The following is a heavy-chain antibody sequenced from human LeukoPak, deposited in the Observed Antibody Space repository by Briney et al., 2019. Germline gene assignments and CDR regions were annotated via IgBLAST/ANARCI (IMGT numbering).Heavy chain of an antibody. J-gene: IGHJ6*02. CDR1: GYTFTGYY. CDR3: ARVEQGSSWYHYYYGMDV. CDR2: INPNSGGT. V-gene: IGHV1-2*02. D-gene: IGHD6-13*01. Sequence: ASVKVSCKASGYTFTGYYMHWVRQAPGQGLEWMGWINPNSGGTNYAQKFQGRVTMTRDTSISTAYTELSRLRSDDTAVYYCARVEQGSSWYHYYYGMDVWGQGTTVTVSS.